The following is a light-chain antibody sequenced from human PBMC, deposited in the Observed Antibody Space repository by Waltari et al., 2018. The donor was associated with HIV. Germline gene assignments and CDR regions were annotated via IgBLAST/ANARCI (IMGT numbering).Light chain of an antibody. Sequence: SSELTQDPVVSVALGQTVRITCQGDSLKSPYATWYQQKPGQSPKPVLSVENSRPSGIPDRFSGSSSGNTASLTIAGAQAGDEGDYYCSSRDTTTNQVIFGGGTRVTVL. CDR3: SSRDTTTNQVI. J-gene: IGLJ2*01. CDR1: SLKSPY. V-gene: IGLV3-19*01. CDR2: VEN.